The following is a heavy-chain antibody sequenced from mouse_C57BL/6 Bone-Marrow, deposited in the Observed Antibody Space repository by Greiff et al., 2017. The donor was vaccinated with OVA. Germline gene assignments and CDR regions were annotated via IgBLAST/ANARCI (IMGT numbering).Heavy chain of an antibody. J-gene: IGHJ3*01. V-gene: IGHV1-80*01. Sequence: QVQLQQSGAELVKPGASVKISCKASGYAFSSYWMNWVKQRPGKGLEWIGQIYPGDGDTNYNGKFKGKATLTADKSSSTAYMQLSSLTSEDSAVYFCAREDYGSSSYFAYWGQGTLVTVSA. CDR3: AREDYGSSSYFAY. D-gene: IGHD1-1*01. CDR1: GYAFSSYW. CDR2: IYPGDGDT.